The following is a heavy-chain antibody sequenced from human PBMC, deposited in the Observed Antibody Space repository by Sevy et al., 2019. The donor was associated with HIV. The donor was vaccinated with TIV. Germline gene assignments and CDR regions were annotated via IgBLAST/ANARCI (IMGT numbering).Heavy chain of an antibody. V-gene: IGHV3-48*03. D-gene: IGHD3-22*01. CDR2: ITSSGSTK. CDR1: GFIFSNYE. J-gene: IGHJ4*02. CDR3: ASATYYYDTSGPYFFDF. Sequence: GGSLRLSCIASGFIFSNYEMNWVRQAPGKGLEWVSYITSSGSTKHYADSVKGRFTISRDNGKNSIYLQMNSLRAEDTAVYYCASATYYYDTSGPYFFDFWGQRTLVTVSS.